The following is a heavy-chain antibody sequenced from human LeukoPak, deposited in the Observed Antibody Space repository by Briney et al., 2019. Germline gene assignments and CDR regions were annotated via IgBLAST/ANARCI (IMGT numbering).Heavy chain of an antibody. CDR3: AKRAFTILRGVPGSMDV. CDR2: ISGSGDNM. J-gene: IGHJ6*04. Sequence: GGSLRLSCLASKFTFNNYAMTWVRQAPGKGLEWVSSISGSGDNMDYADSVKGRFTISRDNSENTLYLQMNSLRGEDTAVYYCAKRAFTILRGVPGSMDVWGKGTTVTISS. CDR1: KFTFNNYA. V-gene: IGHV3-23*01. D-gene: IGHD3-10*01.